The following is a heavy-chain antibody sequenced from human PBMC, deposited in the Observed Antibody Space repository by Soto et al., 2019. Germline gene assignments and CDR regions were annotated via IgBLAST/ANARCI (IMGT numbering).Heavy chain of an antibody. V-gene: IGHV4-34*01. D-gene: IGHD2-15*01. J-gene: IGHJ4*02. Sequence: SETLSLTCAVYGGSFSGYYWSWIRQPPGKGLEWIGEINHSGSTNYNPSLKSRVSISVDTSKNQFSLKLTSVTAADTAVYYCASGYCSGGSCHTFDYWGQGTLVTVSS. CDR3: ASGYCSGGSCHTFDY. CDR1: GGSFSGYY. CDR2: INHSGST.